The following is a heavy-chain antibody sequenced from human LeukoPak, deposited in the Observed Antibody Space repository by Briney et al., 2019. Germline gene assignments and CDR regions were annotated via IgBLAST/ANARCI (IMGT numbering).Heavy chain of an antibody. CDR1: GFTFSSYS. J-gene: IGHJ4*02. CDR3: AKAGSWGSVDY. D-gene: IGHD6-13*01. Sequence: PGGSLRLSCVDSGFTFSSYSLSWVRQAPGKGLEWVSAISSDSRYIYHADSVKGRFTISRDNSKNTLYLQMNSLRAEDTAVYYCAKAGSWGSVDYWGQGTLVTVSS. V-gene: IGHV3-21*04. CDR2: ISSDSRYI.